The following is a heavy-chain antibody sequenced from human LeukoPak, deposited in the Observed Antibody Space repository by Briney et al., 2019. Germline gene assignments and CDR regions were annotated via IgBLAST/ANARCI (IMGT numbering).Heavy chain of an antibody. CDR1: GFTFSSYS. V-gene: IGHV3-21*01. CDR2: ISSSSSYI. CDR3: ATGGSGSSPFDY. D-gene: IGHD3-10*01. J-gene: IGHJ4*02. Sequence: PGGSLRLSCAASGFTFSSYSMNWVRQAPGKGLEWVSSISSSSSYIYYADSVKGRFTISRDNAKNSLYLQMNSLRAEDTAVYYCATGGSGSSPFDYWGQGTLVTVFS.